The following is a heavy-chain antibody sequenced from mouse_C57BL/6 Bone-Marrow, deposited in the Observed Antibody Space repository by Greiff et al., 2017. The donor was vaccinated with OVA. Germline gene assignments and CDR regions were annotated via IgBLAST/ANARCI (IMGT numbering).Heavy chain of an antibody. D-gene: IGHD1-1*01. CDR3: AETVVAECDY. J-gene: IGHJ2*01. CDR2: INPSNGDT. Sequence: QVQLQQPGPELVKPGASVKLSCKASGYTFTSYWIHWVKQRPGQALEWIGNINPSNGDTDYNEKFKNRATLNVDKSSSTAYIQLSSLTSEDSAVYYCAETVVAECDYWGQGTTLTVSS. V-gene: IGHV1-53*01. CDR1: GYTFTSYW.